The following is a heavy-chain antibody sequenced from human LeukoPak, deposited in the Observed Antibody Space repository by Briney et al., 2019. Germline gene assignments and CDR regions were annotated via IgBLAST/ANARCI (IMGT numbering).Heavy chain of an antibody. CDR3: AIPGYSSSWYGIDY. CDR1: GGSFSGYY. CDR2: INHSGST. Sequence: SETLSLTCAVYGGSFSGYYWSWIRQPPGKGLEWIGEINHSGSTNYNPSLKSRVTISVDTSKNQFSLKLSSVTAADTAVYYCAIPGYSSSWYGIDYWGQGTLVTVSS. V-gene: IGHV4-34*01. D-gene: IGHD6-13*01. J-gene: IGHJ4*02.